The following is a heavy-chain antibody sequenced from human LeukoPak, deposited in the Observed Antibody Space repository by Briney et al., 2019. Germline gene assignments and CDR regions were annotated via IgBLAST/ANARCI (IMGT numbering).Heavy chain of an antibody. V-gene: IGHV4-31*11. Sequence: SETLSLTCAVYGGSFSGYYWSWIRQHPGKGLEWIGYIYYSGSTYYNPSLKSRVTISVDTSKNQFSLKLSSVTAADTAVYYCAGDTAMAPLHFDYWGQGTLVTVSS. CDR2: IYYSGST. J-gene: IGHJ4*02. D-gene: IGHD5-18*01. CDR1: GGSFSGYY. CDR3: AGDTAMAPLHFDY.